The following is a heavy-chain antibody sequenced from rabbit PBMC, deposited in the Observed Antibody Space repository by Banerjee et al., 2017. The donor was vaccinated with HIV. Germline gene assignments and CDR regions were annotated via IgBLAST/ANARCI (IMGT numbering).Heavy chain of an antibody. V-gene: IGHV1S45*01. Sequence: EQLEESGGGLVKPEGSLTLTCKASGVSLNDKDVMCWVRQAPGKGLEWIACINIVTGKSVYASWAKGRFTMSRTSSPTVTLQMTSLTAADTATYFCARNYVNAFDPWGPGTLVTVS. CDR2: INIVTGKS. CDR3: ARNYVNAFDP. CDR1: GVSLNDKDV. J-gene: IGHJ2*01. D-gene: IGHD1-1*01.